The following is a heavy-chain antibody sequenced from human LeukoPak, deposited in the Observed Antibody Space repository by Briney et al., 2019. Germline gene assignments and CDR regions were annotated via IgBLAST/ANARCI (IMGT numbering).Heavy chain of an antibody. J-gene: IGHJ4*02. V-gene: IGHV3-64*01. CDR3: AKAFCSSTSCYTYDY. Sequence: TGGSLRLSCAASGFTFSSYAMHWVRQAPGKGLEYVSAISSNGGSTYYANSVKGRFTISRDNSKNTLYLQMNSLRAEDTAVYYCAKAFCSSTSCYTYDYWGQGTLVTVSS. D-gene: IGHD2-2*02. CDR2: ISSNGGST. CDR1: GFTFSSYA.